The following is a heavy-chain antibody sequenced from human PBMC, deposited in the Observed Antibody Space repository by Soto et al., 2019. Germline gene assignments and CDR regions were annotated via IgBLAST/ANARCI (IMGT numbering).Heavy chain of an antibody. CDR3: AKDIRVSYNWNDYYGMDV. CDR1: GFTFDDYA. D-gene: IGHD1-20*01. V-gene: IGHV3-43D*03. J-gene: IGHJ6*02. CDR2: ISWDGGST. Sequence: GGSLRLSCAASGFTFDDYAMHWVRQAPGKGLEWVSLISWDGGSTYYADSVKGRFTISRDNSKNSLYLQMNSLRAEDTALYYCAKDIRVSYNWNDYYGMDVWGQGTTVTVSS.